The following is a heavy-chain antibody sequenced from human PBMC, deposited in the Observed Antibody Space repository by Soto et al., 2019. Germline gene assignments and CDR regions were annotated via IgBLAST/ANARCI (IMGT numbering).Heavy chain of an antibody. J-gene: IGHJ5*02. V-gene: IGHV1-18*01. CDR2: ISAYNGNT. CDR1: GYTFTSYG. CDR3: ARDVAMSSGSYYQIYNWFDP. D-gene: IGHD3-10*01. Sequence: QVQLVQSGAEVKKPGASVKVSCKASGYTFTSYGISWVRQAPGQGLEWMGWISAYNGNTNYAQKLQGRVTRTTDTSTSTAYMELRSLRSDDTAVYYCARDVAMSSGSYYQIYNWFDPWGQGTLFTVSS.